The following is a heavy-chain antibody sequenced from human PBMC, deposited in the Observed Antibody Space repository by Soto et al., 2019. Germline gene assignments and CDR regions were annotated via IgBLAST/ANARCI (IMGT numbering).Heavy chain of an antibody. CDR2: ISSSSSTT. CDR3: ARERPIAAAGYYYYYGMDV. Sequence: GGSLRLSCAASGFTFSDYYMSWIRQAPGKGLEWVSYISSSSSTTNYADSVKGRFTISRDNAKNSLYLQMNSLRAEDTAVYYCARERPIAAAGYYYYYGMDVWGQGTTVTVS. J-gene: IGHJ6*02. V-gene: IGHV3-11*05. D-gene: IGHD6-13*01. CDR1: GFTFSDYY.